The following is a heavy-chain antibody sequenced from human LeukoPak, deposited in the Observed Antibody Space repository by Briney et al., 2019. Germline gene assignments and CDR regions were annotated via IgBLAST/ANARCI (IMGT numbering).Heavy chain of an antibody. CDR3: ASLGRY. CDR2: INHSGTT. CDR1: GGPFSGFF. V-gene: IGHV4-34*01. J-gene: IGHJ4*02. Sequence: SETLSLTCADYGGPFSGFFWSWIRQPPGKGLEWIGEINHSGTTNYNPSLKSRVAISIDTSKSQFSLKLSSVTAADTAVYYCASLGRYWGQGTLVTVSS.